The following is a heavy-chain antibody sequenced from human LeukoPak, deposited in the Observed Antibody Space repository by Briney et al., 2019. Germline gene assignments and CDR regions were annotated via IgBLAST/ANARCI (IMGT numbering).Heavy chain of an antibody. CDR1: GFTFSSHW. CDR2: IKQDGSEK. J-gene: IGHJ4*02. V-gene: IGHV3-7*01. D-gene: IGHD6-6*01. CDR3: ARKLGRNFDY. Sequence: GGSLRLSCAASGFTFSSHWMSWVRQAPGKGLEWVANIKQDGSEKYYVDSVKGRFTISRDNAKNSLYLQMNSLRAEDTAVYYCARKLGRNFDYWGQGTLVTVSS.